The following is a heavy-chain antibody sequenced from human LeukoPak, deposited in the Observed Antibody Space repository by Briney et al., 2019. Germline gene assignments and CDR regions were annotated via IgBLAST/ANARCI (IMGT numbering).Heavy chain of an antibody. D-gene: IGHD6-25*01. CDR3: ARDLSVKGPYYFDY. CDR1: GYTFTSCG. CDR2: ISAYNGNT. J-gene: IGHJ4*02. V-gene: IGHV1-18*01. Sequence: ASVKVSCKASGYTFTSCGISWVRQAPGQGLEWMGWISAYNGNTNYAQKLQGRVTMTTDTSTSTAYMELRSLRSDDTAVYYCARDLSVKGPYYFDYWGQGTLVTVSS.